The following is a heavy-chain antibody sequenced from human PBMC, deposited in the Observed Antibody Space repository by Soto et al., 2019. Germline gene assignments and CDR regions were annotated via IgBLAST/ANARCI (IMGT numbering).Heavy chain of an antibody. CDR2: IYYSGST. V-gene: IGHV4-31*03. CDR1: GGSISSGGYY. J-gene: IGHJ5*02. Sequence: QVQLQESGPGLVKPSQTLSLTCTVSGGSISSGGYYWSWIRQHPGKGLEWIGYIYYSGSTYYNPSRKGRVTISVDTSKNQFPLKLSSGTAGGTAGYYGARAAEGGGRFDPWGQGTLVTVSS. CDR3: ARAAEGGGRFDP. D-gene: IGHD3-16*01.